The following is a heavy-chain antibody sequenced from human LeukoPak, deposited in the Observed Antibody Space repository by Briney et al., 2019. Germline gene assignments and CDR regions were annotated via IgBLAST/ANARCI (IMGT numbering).Heavy chain of an antibody. J-gene: IGHJ6*02. D-gene: IGHD2-2*01. V-gene: IGHV3-23*01. Sequence: GGSLRLSCAASRFTFNSYAMSWVRQAPGKGLEWVSVIGGSNGITFYVGSVKGRFTISRDNSKNTLYLQMNSLRAEDTAVYYCARDIADDVVVVPAASYYYYGMDVWGQGTTVTVSS. CDR3: ARDIADDVVVVPAASYYYYGMDV. CDR1: RFTFNSYA. CDR2: IGGSNGIT.